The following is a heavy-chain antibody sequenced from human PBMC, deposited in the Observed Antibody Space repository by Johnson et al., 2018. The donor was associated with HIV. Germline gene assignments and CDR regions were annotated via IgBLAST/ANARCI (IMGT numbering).Heavy chain of an antibody. CDR1: GITFDDYG. CDR3: ASQRYCGGDCYSPRDAFDI. Sequence: VQLVESGGGVVRPWGSLRLSCAASGITFDDYGMSWVRQAPGKGLEWVSGISGSGGSTYYADSVKGRFTISRDNSKNTLYLQMNSLRADETAMYYCASQRYCGGDCYSPRDAFDIWGQGTMVTVSS. J-gene: IGHJ3*02. V-gene: IGHV3-23*04. D-gene: IGHD2-21*01. CDR2: ISGSGGST.